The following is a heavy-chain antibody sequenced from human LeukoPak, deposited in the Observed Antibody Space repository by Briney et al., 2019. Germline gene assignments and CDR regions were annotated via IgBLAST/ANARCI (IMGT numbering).Heavy chain of an antibody. V-gene: IGHV3-20*04. CDR3: AKVIMITFGGVIAPLDY. Sequence: GGSLRLSCAASGFTFDDYGMSWVRQAPGKGLEWVSGINWNGGSTGYADSVKGRFTISRDNSKNTLYLQMNSLRAEDTAVYYCAKVIMITFGGVIAPLDYWGQGTLVTVSS. CDR2: INWNGGST. J-gene: IGHJ4*02. CDR1: GFTFDDYG. D-gene: IGHD3-16*02.